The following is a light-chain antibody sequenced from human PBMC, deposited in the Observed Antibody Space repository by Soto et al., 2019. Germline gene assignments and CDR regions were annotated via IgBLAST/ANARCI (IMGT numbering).Light chain of an antibody. V-gene: IGKV1-12*01. CDR3: QQYTYWPRT. CDR2: AAS. J-gene: IGKJ1*01. Sequence: DIQMTHSPSSVCASVGDRFTISFRASQDISSWLAWYQQKPGKAPKLLIYAASNLQSGVPARFTGSGSGTEFTLTISSLQSEDFAFYYCQQYTYWPRTFGQGTKVDIK. CDR1: QDISSW.